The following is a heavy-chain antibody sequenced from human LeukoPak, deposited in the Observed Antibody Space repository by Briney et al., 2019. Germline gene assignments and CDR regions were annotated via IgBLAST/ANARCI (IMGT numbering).Heavy chain of an antibody. CDR3: VREEEGDAFDI. CDR1: GFTFSSYD. CDR2: INTDGTRT. V-gene: IGHV3-74*01. J-gene: IGHJ3*02. Sequence: QTGGSLRLSCAASGFTFSSYDMSWVRQAPGRGLVWVSRINTDGTRTNYADSVKGRFTISRDNAENTLYLQMNSLRAEDTAVYYCVREEEGDAFDIWGQGTMVTVSS.